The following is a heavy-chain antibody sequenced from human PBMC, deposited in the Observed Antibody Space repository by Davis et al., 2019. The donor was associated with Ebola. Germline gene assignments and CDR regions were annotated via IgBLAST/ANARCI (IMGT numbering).Heavy chain of an antibody. CDR2: IWYDGSNK. J-gene: IGHJ4*02. V-gene: IGHV3-33*08. Sequence: GESLKISCAASGFTFSSYAMSWVRQAPGKGLEWVAVIWYDGSNKYYADSVKGRFTISRDNSKNTLYLQMNSLRAEDTAVYYCASPLGARDYWGQGTLVTVSS. CDR3: ASPLGARDY. D-gene: IGHD3-10*01. CDR1: GFTFSSYA.